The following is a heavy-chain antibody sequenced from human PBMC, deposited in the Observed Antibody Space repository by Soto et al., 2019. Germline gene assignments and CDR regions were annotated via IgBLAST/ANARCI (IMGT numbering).Heavy chain of an antibody. J-gene: IGHJ4*02. Sequence: RGESLKISCRCSGYTFSNFWIAWVRHLPGKGLEWMGIIYPGDHETRYSPSFHGKVTISADKSINTAYLQWSSLEASDSAFYYCARSPRSSPYFDPWGQGTLVTVSS. V-gene: IGHV5-51*01. CDR3: ARSPRSSPYFDP. CDR2: IYPGDHET. CDR1: GYTFSNFW. D-gene: IGHD6-13*01.